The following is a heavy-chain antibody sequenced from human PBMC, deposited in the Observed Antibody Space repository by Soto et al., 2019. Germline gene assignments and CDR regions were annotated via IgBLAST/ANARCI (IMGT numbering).Heavy chain of an antibody. CDR3: AKDGTFYYYDSSGMRDDAFDI. J-gene: IGHJ3*02. V-gene: IGHV3-23*01. CDR2: ISGSGGST. D-gene: IGHD3-22*01. Sequence: GGSLRLSCAASGFTFSSYAMSWVRQAPGKGLEWVSAISGSGGSTYYADSVKGRFTISRDNSKNTLYLQMNSLRAEDTAVYYCAKDGTFYYYDSSGMRDDAFDIWGQGTMVTVSS. CDR1: GFTFSSYA.